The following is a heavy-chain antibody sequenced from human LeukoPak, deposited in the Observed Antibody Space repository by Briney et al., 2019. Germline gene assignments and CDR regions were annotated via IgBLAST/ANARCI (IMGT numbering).Heavy chain of an antibody. V-gene: IGHV3-66*02. D-gene: IGHD3-22*01. J-gene: IGHJ5*02. CDR3: ARLIYDSSGYYYDH. Sequence: GGSLRLSCAASGLTVGGNYVSWVRQAPGKGLEWVSVVHSGGSTYYADSVKGRFTISRDSTKNTLFLQMNSPRAEDTAVYYCARLIYDSSGYYYDHWGRGTLVTVSS. CDR1: GLTVGGNY. CDR2: VHSGGST.